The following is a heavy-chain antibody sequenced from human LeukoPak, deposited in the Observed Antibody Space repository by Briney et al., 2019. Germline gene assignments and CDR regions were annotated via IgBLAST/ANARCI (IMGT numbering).Heavy chain of an antibody. J-gene: IGHJ4*02. Sequence: SETPSLTCTVSGGSISSYYWSWIRQPPGKGLEWIGYIYYSGSTNYNPSLKSRVTISVDTSKNQFSLKLSSVTAADTAVYYCASTDTAMELDYWGQGTLVTVSS. CDR3: ASTDTAMELDY. CDR1: GGSISSYY. D-gene: IGHD5-18*01. V-gene: IGHV4-59*01. CDR2: IYYSGST.